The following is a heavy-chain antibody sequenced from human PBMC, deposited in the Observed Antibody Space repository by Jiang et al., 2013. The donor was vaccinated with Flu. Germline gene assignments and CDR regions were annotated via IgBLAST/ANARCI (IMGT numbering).Heavy chain of an antibody. CDR3: ARRIMTRVDCGGDCYFADAFDI. V-gene: IGHV4-59*01. D-gene: IGHD2-21*02. CDR2: IYYSGST. Sequence: GSGLVKPSETLSLTCTVSGGSISSYYWSWIRQPPGKGLEWIGYIYYSGSTNYNPSLKSRVTISVDTSKNQFSLKLSSVTAADTAVYYCARRIMTRVDCGGDCYFADAFDIWGQGT. CDR1: GGSISSYY. J-gene: IGHJ3*02.